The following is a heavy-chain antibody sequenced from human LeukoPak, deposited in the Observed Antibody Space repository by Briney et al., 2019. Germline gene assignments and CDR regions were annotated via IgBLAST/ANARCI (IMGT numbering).Heavy chain of an antibody. CDR1: GFTLSNYW. J-gene: IGHJ4*02. V-gene: IGHV3-7*01. Sequence: GGSLRLSCAASGFTLSNYWMSWVRQAPGKGLEWVANIKQDGSEKYYVDSVKGRFTISRDNAKNSLYLQMNSLRAEDTAVYYCARNGPTYYDSRGYTDYWGQGTLVTVSS. CDR2: IKQDGSEK. CDR3: ARNGPTYYDSRGYTDY. D-gene: IGHD3-22*01.